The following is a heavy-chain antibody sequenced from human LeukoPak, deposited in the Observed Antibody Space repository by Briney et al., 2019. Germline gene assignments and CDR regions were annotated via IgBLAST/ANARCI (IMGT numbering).Heavy chain of an antibody. CDR1: GYSFPSYW. J-gene: IGHJ5*02. CDR2: IAPSDSYT. CDR3: VRQPPGVYDTTQNWFDP. Sequence: HGESLKISCKVSGYSFPSYWITWVRQVPGKGLEWMGRIAPSDSYTNYNPSFEGHVTMSVEKSITTVYLQWSSLKASDTAMYYSVRQPPGVYDTTQNWFDPWGQGTLVTVSS. V-gene: IGHV5-10-1*01. D-gene: IGHD3-22*01.